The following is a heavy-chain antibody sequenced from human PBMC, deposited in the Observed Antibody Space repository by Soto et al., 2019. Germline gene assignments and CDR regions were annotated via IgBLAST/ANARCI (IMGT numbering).Heavy chain of an antibody. D-gene: IGHD3-16*02. CDR2: IYYDGTT. CDR1: GGSFSGYY. Sequence: SETLSLTCAVYGGSFSGYYWNWVRQPPGQGLEWIGDIYYDGTTNYNPSLKSRVTISIDTSKDHFSLILSSVTAADTAVYYCARVSLNSMRGYIWGSFRSFYYYYMDVWGKGSTVTVSS. V-gene: IGHV4-34*01. J-gene: IGHJ6*03. CDR3: ARVSLNSMRGYIWGSFRSFYYYYMDV.